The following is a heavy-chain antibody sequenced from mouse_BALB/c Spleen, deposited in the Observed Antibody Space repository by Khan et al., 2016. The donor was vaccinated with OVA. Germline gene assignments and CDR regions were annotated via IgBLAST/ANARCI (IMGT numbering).Heavy chain of an antibody. D-gene: IGHD1-1*01. CDR1: GFTFNSYG. CDR3: ATSYFYGYYFDY. CDR2: ISDDSNTI. Sequence: EVQLVETGGGLVQPGGSRKLSCAASGFTFNSYGMHWVRQAPEKGLEWVAYISDDSNTIYYTDTVKGRFTISRDNPKNTLFLQMTSLMSEDTAMYYCATSYFYGYYFDYWGPGTTLTVS. V-gene: IGHV5-17*02. J-gene: IGHJ2*01.